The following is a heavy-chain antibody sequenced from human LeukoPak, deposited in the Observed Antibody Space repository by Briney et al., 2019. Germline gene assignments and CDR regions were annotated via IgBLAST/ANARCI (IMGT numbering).Heavy chain of an antibody. CDR3: AKLPAPEGYDYGSIDY. V-gene: IGHV3-30*18. Sequence: GGSLRLSCAASGFTFSTYGVHWVRQAPGKGLEWVAVISYDGSNKYYADSVKGRFTISRDNSKNTLFLHMNSLRAEDTAVYYCAKLPAPEGYDYGSIDYWGQGTLVTVSS. CDR2: ISYDGSNK. CDR1: GFTFSTYG. J-gene: IGHJ4*02. D-gene: IGHD5-18*01.